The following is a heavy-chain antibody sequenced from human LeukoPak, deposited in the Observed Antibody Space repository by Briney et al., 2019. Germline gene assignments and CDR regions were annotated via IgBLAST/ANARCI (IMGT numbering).Heavy chain of an antibody. D-gene: IGHD3-10*01. V-gene: IGHV3-23*03. J-gene: IGHJ4*02. CDR2: IYSGGRT. Sequence: GGSLRLSCAASGFTFSNYAMSWVRQAPGKGLEWVSVIYSGGRTYYSDSVKGRFTISRDNSKNTLYLQMNSLRAEDTAVYYCATDYGSGAYYTLDYWGQGTLVTVSS. CDR1: GFTFSNYA. CDR3: ATDYGSGAYYTLDY.